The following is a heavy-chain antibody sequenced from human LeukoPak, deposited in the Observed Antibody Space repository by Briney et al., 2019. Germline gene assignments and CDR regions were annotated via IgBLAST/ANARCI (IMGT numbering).Heavy chain of an antibody. Sequence: SEPLSLTCTVSGGSISSSSYYWGWIRQPPGKGLEWIGSIYYSGSTYYNPSLKSRVTISVDTSKNQFSLKLSSVTAADTAVYYCARYGSSWVSPFDYWGQGTLVTVSS. CDR3: ARYGSSWVSPFDY. D-gene: IGHD6-13*01. CDR1: GGSISSSSYY. J-gene: IGHJ4*02. V-gene: IGHV4-39*01. CDR2: IYYSGST.